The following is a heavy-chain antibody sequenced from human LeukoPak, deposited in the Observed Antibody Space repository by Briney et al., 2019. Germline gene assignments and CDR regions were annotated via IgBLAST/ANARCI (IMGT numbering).Heavy chain of an antibody. CDR3: ARYGPYSSSWYFGWSTQYYFDY. CDR1: GGSISSNNYY. Sequence: PSETLSLTCTVSGGSISSNNYYWGWIRQPPGKGLEWIGSIYYGGYTYYNPSLKSRVTISVDTSKNQFSLKLSSVTAADTAVYYCARYGPYSSSWYFGWSTQYYFDYWGQGTLVTVSS. CDR2: IYYGGYT. D-gene: IGHD6-13*01. J-gene: IGHJ4*02. V-gene: IGHV4-39*07.